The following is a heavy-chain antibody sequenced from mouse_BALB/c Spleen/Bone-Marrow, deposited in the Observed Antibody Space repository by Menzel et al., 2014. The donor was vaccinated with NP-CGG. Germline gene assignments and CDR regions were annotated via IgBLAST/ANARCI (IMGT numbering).Heavy chain of an antibody. Sequence: EVMLVESGGDLVKPGGSLKLPCAASGFTSSSYGMSWVRQTPDKRLEWVATISSGGSYTYYPDSVKGRFTISRDNAKNTLYLQMGSLKSEDTAMYYCARPTTVVATGGSFDYWGQGTTLTVSS. D-gene: IGHD1-1*01. CDR2: ISSGGSYT. CDR3: ARPTTVVATGGSFDY. V-gene: IGHV5-6*01. CDR1: GFTSSSYG. J-gene: IGHJ2*01.